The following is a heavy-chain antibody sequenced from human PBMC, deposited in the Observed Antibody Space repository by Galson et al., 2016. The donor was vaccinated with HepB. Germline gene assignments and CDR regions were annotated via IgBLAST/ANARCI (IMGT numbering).Heavy chain of an antibody. J-gene: IGHJ4*02. D-gene: IGHD3/OR15-3a*01. CDR1: GFSFITYS. Sequence: SLRLSCAASGFSFITYSLNWVRQTPGKGLEWVSSISSDSRYKFYADSLKGRFTISRDNAKNSLYLQVNSLRAEDTGVYYCARSGWTGNFDYWGQGTLATVSS. CDR2: ISSDSRYK. V-gene: IGHV3-21*01. CDR3: ARSGWTGNFDY.